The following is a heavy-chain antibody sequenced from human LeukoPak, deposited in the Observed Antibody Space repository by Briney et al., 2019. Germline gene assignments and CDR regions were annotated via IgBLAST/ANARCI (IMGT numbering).Heavy chain of an antibody. Sequence: GGSLRLSCAASGFTFSSYAMSWVRQAPGKGLEWVSAISGSGGSTYYADSVKGRFTISRDNSKNTLYLQMNSLRAEDTAVYYCAKDPYDSSGYFYGYFDYWGQGTLVTVSS. CDR1: GFTFSSYA. CDR2: ISGSGGST. V-gene: IGHV3-23*01. CDR3: AKDPYDSSGYFYGYFDY. D-gene: IGHD3-22*01. J-gene: IGHJ4*02.